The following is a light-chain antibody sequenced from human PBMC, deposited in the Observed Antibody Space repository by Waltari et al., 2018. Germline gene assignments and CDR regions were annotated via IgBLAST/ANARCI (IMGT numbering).Light chain of an antibody. CDR2: SAS. CDR1: QSVSSN. Sequence: EVVMTQSPATLSLSPGERATISCRASQSVSSNLAWYQQKPGQAPRLLIYSASTRATGIPARFSGSGSGTEFTLTISSLQSEDFAVYYCQQYNNCPPEGTFGPGTKVDLK. CDR3: QQYNNCPPEGT. J-gene: IGKJ3*01. V-gene: IGKV3-15*01.